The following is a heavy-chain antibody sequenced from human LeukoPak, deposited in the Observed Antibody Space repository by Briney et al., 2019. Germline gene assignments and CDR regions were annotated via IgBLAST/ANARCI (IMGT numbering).Heavy chain of an antibody. V-gene: IGHV1-69*01. CDR2: IIPIFGTA. J-gene: IGHJ4*02. D-gene: IGHD1-26*01. CDR1: GGTFISYA. Sequence: ASVKVSCKASGGTFISYAISWVRQALGQGLEWMGGIIPIFGTANYAQKFQGRVTITADESTSTAYMELSSLRSEDTAVYYCAREGEWELLGIGGYWGQGTLVTVSS. CDR3: AREGEWELLGIGGY.